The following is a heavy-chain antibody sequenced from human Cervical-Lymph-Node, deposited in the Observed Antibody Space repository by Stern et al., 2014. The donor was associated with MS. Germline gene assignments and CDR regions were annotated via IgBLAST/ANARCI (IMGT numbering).Heavy chain of an antibody. J-gene: IGHJ4*01. CDR3: ARDEGISWPFDY. CDR1: GYTFTNYY. Sequence: VQLVQSGAEVKKPGASVKVSCKASGYTFTNYYLHWVRQAPGQGHEWMGIINPSSSNTTYAQKFQGRVTMTRDTSTTTVYMELSSLTSEDTAVYYCARDEGISWPFDYWGQGTLVTVSS. V-gene: IGHV1-46*01. D-gene: IGHD2-15*01. CDR2: INPSSSNT.